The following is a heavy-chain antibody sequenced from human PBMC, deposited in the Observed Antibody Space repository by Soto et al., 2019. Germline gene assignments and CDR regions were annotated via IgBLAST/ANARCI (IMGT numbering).Heavy chain of an antibody. D-gene: IGHD5-18*01. CDR2: IYTSGST. CDR3: ARGGYSYGYDWFDP. V-gene: IGHV4-4*07. CDR1: GGSISSYY. Sequence: SETLSLTCTVSGGSISSYYWSWIRQPAGKGLEWIGRIYTSGSTNYNPSLKSRVTMSVDTSKNQFSLKLSSVTAADTAAYYCARGGYSYGYDWFDPWGQGTLVTVSS. J-gene: IGHJ5*02.